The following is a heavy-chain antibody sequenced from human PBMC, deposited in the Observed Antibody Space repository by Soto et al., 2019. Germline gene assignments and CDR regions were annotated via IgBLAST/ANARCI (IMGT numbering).Heavy chain of an antibody. CDR1: GDSVSSNSAG. Sequence: QIQLQLSGPGLVEPSQTLSLTCAISGDSVSSNSAGCNWVRQTPSRGLEWLGRTYYKSKWYYNSAVSVKSRITINPDTSKNQFSLQLNSVTPEDTAVYYCSRGSWDDVSGHYYMDVWGKGTTVTVSS. V-gene: IGHV6-1*01. D-gene: IGHD3-3*01. J-gene: IGHJ6*03. CDR3: SRGSWDDVSGHYYMDV. CDR2: TYYKSKWYY.